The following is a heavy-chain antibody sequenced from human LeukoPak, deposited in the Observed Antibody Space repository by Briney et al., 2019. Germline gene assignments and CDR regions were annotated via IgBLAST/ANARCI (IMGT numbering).Heavy chain of an antibody. V-gene: IGHV3-9*01. CDR2: ISWNSGSI. Sequence: GRSLRLSCAASGFNFDDYAMHWVRQAPGKGLEWVSGISWNSGSIGYADSVKGRFTISRDNAKNSLYLQMNSLRAEDTALYYCAKDRGSRVEYYYYYGMDVWGQGTTVTVSS. CDR1: GFNFDDYA. CDR3: AKDRGSRVEYYYYYGMDV. D-gene: IGHD6-13*01. J-gene: IGHJ6*02.